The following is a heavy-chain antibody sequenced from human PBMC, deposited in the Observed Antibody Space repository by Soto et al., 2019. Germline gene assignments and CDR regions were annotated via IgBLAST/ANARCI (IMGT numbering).Heavy chain of an antibody. CDR2: ITSSGSTI. D-gene: IGHD3-3*01. V-gene: IGHV3-11*01. J-gene: IGHJ4*02. Sequence: PGGSLRLSCAASGFTFSDYYMSWIRQAPGKGLEWVSYITSSGSTIYYADSVKGRFTISRDNAKNSLYLQMNSLRAEGTAVYYCARVERGITIFGVVIPPFDYWGQGTLVTVSS. CDR3: ARVERGITIFGVVIPPFDY. CDR1: GFTFSDYY.